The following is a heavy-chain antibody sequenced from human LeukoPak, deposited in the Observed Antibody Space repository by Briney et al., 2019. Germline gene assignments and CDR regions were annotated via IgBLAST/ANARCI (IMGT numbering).Heavy chain of an antibody. Sequence: GGSLRLSCAASGFTFSSYTMDWVRHAPGKGLEWVSYISSSDSTIYYADSVKGRFTISRDNAKNSLYLQMNSLRDEDTAVYYCAREVLTGSYYIDYWGQGTLVTVSS. J-gene: IGHJ4*02. CDR2: ISSSDSTI. D-gene: IGHD3-10*01. CDR1: GFTFSSYT. V-gene: IGHV3-48*02. CDR3: AREVLTGSYYIDY.